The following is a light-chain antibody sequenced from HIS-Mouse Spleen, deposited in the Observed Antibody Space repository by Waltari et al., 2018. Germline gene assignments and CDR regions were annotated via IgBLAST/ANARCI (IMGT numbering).Light chain of an antibody. CDR1: SSDVGGYNY. V-gene: IGLV2-14*01. CDR3: SSYTSSSPYVV. Sequence: QSALTQPAPVSGSPGQSITISCTGTSSDVGGYNYVSCYQQHPGKAPKPTLYEVSNRPSGLSNRFSGSKSGNTASLAISGRQAEDEADYYCSSYTSSSPYVVFGGGTKLTVL. J-gene: IGLJ2*01. CDR2: EVS.